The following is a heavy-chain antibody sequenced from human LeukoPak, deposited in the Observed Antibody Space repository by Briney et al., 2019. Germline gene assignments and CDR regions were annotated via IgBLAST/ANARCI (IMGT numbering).Heavy chain of an antibody. CDR2: IVPVLGTT. D-gene: IGHD3-9*01. CDR1: GGTFSNYG. Sequence: ASVKVSCKASGGTFSNYGISWVRQVPGQGLEWMGRIVPVLGTTNYAQKFQGRVTMTRDTSTSTVYMELSSLRSEDTAVYYCARDAGNFDWLRTIDYWGQGTLVTVSS. J-gene: IGHJ4*02. CDR3: ARDAGNFDWLRTIDY. V-gene: IGHV1-69*04.